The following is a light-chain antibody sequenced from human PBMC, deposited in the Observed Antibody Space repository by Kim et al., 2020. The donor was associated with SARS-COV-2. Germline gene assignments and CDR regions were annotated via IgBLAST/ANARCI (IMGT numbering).Light chain of an antibody. CDR3: SSYTSSSSYV. V-gene: IGLV2-14*04. Sequence: GQSITSSCTGTSSDVGGYNYVSWYQQHPGKAPKLMIYDVSKRPSGVSNRFSGSKSGNTASLTISGLQAEDEADYYCSSYTSSSSYVFGTGTKVTVL. CDR1: SSDVGGYNY. CDR2: DVS. J-gene: IGLJ1*01.